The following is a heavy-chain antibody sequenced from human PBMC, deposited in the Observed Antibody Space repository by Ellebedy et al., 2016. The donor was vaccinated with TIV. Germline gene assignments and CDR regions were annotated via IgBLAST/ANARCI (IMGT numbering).Heavy chain of an antibody. CDR2: ISGSGDTT. CDR3: AKASRGGSYYYGLDV. Sequence: PGGSLRLSCAASGFTFSSYWMSWVRQAPGKGLEWVSSISGSGDTTYYADSVKGRFTISRYNSNHTLFLQMDSLKAEDTALYYCAKASRGGSYYYGLDVWGQGTRVTVSS. V-gene: IGHV3-23*01. CDR1: GFTFSSYW. D-gene: IGHD3-10*01. J-gene: IGHJ6*02.